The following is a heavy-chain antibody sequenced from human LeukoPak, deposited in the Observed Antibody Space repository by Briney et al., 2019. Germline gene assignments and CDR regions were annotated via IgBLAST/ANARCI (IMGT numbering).Heavy chain of an antibody. CDR2: IKQDGSEK. D-gene: IGHD3-22*01. Sequence: PGGSLRLSCAASGFTFGSYWMSWVRQAPGKGLEWVANIKQDGSEKYYVDSVKGRFTISRDNAKNSLYLQVNSLRAEDTAVYYCARADYYDSSGYSGYWGQGTLVTVSS. CDR1: GFTFGSYW. CDR3: ARADYYDSSGYSGY. J-gene: IGHJ4*02. V-gene: IGHV3-7*01.